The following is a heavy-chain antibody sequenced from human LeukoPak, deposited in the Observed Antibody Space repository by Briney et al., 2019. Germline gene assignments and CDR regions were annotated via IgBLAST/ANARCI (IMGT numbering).Heavy chain of an antibody. D-gene: IGHD3-10*01. Sequence: RSGGSLRLSCAASGFTFDDYGMSWVRQAPGKGLEWVSGINWNGGSTGYADSVKGRFTISRDNAKNSLYLQMNSLRAEDTALYYCAKDRRPTVSGGYFDLWGRGTLVIVSS. CDR1: GFTFDDYG. CDR2: INWNGGST. CDR3: AKDRRPTVSGGYFDL. V-gene: IGHV3-20*04. J-gene: IGHJ2*01.